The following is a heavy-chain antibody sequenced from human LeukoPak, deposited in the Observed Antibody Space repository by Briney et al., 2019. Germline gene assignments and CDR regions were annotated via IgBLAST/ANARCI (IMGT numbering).Heavy chain of an antibody. CDR3: ARDQNPHSYGAKVKYYFDY. CDR1: GGTFSSYA. Sequence: APVKVSCKASGGTFSSYAISWVRQAPGQGLKWMGGIIPIFGTANYAQKFQGRVTITTDESTSTAYMELSSLRSEDTAVYYCARDQNPHSYGAKVKYYFDYWGQGTLVTVSS. J-gene: IGHJ4*02. V-gene: IGHV1-69*05. CDR2: IIPIFGTA. D-gene: IGHD5-18*01.